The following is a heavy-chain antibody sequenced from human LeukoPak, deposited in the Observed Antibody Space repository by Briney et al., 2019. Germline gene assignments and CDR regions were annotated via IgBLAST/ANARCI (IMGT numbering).Heavy chain of an antibody. J-gene: IGHJ4*02. CDR2: INTNTGNP. CDR3: AMEGVYSYGTFDY. V-gene: IGHV7-4-1*02. Sequence: PGASVKVSCKASGYTFTGYYMHWVRQAPGQGLEWMGWINTNTGNPTYAQGFTGRFVFSLDTSVSTAYLQISSLKAEDTAVYYCAMEGVYSYGTFDYWGQGTLVTVSS. CDR1: GYTFTGYY. D-gene: IGHD5-18*01.